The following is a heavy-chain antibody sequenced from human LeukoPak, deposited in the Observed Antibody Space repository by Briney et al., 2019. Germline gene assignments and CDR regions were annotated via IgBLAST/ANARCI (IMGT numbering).Heavy chain of an antibody. V-gene: IGHV3-9*01. Sequence: GGSLRLSCAASGFTFDDYAMHWVRQAPGKGLEWVSGISWNSGSIGYADSVKGRFTISRDNAKNSLYLQMNSLRAEDTALYYCAKESLPIWSGYGDYFDYWGQGTLVTVSS. D-gene: IGHD3-3*01. CDR3: AKESLPIWSGYGDYFDY. CDR1: GFTFDDYA. CDR2: ISWNSGSI. J-gene: IGHJ4*02.